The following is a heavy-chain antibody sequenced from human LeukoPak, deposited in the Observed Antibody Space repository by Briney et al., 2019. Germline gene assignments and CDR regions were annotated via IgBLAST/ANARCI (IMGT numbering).Heavy chain of an antibody. D-gene: IGHD2-15*01. CDR1: GGTLSRFA. CDR3: ARGGGYCGGGSCYNWFDP. J-gene: IGHJ5*02. V-gene: IGHV1-69*13. CDR2: IIAIFGTA. Sequence: SVKVSCKASGGTLSRFAISWVRQAPGQGLEWMGGIIAIFGTANYAQKFQGRVTITADESTSTAYMELSSLTSEDTAVYYCARGGGYCGGGSCYNWFDPWGQGTLVTVSS.